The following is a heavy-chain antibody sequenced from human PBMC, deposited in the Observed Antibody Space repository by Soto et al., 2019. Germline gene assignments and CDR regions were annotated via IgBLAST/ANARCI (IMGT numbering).Heavy chain of an antibody. CDR2: ISWNSGSI. Sequence: LRLSCAASGFTFDDYAMHWVRQAPGKGLEWVSGISWNSGSIGYADSVKGRFTISRDNAKNSLYLQMNSLRAEDTALYYCAKSAASKFGGSFDYWGQGTLVTVS. D-gene: IGHD3-10*01. CDR3: AKSAASKFGGSFDY. J-gene: IGHJ4*02. CDR1: GFTFDDYA. V-gene: IGHV3-9*01.